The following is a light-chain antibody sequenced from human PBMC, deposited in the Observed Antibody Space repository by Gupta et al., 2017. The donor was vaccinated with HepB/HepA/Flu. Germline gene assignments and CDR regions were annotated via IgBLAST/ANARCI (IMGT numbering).Light chain of an antibody. J-gene: IGKJ1*01. CDR2: GAS. V-gene: IGKV3-20*01. CDR3: QQYGSSLRA. Sequence: EMVLTQSPGTLSLSPGERATLSCRASQSVINNYLAWYQQKPGQAPRLLMYGASSRATGIPDRFSGSGSGTDFALNISRLEPDDFAVYYCQQYGSSLRAFGPGTKVELK. CDR1: QSVINNY.